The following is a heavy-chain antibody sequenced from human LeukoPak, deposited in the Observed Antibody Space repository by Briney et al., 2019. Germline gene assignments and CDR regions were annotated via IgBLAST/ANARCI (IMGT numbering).Heavy chain of an antibody. CDR3: ARGGSYYYFDH. J-gene: IGHJ4*02. Sequence: SETLSLTCSVSGGSISSYDWSWIRQPPGKGVEWIGYIYKSGSTNYNPSLKSRVTISVDTSKNQFSLKLSSVTAADTAVYYCARGGSYYYFDHWGQGTLVTVSS. CDR2: IYKSGST. D-gene: IGHD1-26*01. V-gene: IGHV4-59*01. CDR1: GGSISSYD.